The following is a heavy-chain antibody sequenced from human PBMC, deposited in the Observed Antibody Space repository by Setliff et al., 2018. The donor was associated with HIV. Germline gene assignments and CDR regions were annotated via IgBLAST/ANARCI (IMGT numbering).Heavy chain of an antibody. CDR2: ISWDGTSI. D-gene: IGHD3-3*01. CDR1: GFTFDDYT. CDR3: AKSLYDFWSGYPMDV. J-gene: IGHJ6*04. V-gene: IGHV3-43*01. Sequence: PGGSLRLSCVGSGFTFDDYTMHWVRQSAGKGLELVSLISWDGTSIYYVDSVKDRFTISRDNTKNSLYLEMNSLKTEDTALYFCAKSLYDFWSGYPMDVWGKGTTVTVSS.